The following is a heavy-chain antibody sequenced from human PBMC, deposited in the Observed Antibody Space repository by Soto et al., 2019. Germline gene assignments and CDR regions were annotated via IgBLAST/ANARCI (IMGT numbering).Heavy chain of an antibody. CDR3: AKGRGRLIDY. CDR1: GFTFSSYW. J-gene: IGHJ4*02. V-gene: IGHV3-74*01. D-gene: IGHD6-25*01. Sequence: PGGSLRLSCAASGFTFSSYWMHWVRQAPGKGLVWVSRINSDGSSTNYADSVKGRFTISRDNAKNTLYLQVNSLRAEDTAVYYCAKGRGRLIDYWGQGILVTVSS. CDR2: INSDGSST.